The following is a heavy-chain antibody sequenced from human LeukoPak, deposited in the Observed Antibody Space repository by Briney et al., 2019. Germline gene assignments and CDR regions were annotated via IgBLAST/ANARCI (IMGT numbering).Heavy chain of an antibody. D-gene: IGHD3-10*01. CDR1: GFTLSSYW. J-gene: IGHJ3*02. V-gene: IGHV3-7*03. Sequence: GGSLRLSCAASGFTLSSYWMSWVRQAPGKGLEWVANIKKDGSEKYYVDSVKGRFTISRDNAQNSVYLHMNSLTAEDTAIYYCARDWVAGVPFDAFDIWGQGTMVSVSS. CDR3: ARDWVAGVPFDAFDI. CDR2: IKKDGSEK.